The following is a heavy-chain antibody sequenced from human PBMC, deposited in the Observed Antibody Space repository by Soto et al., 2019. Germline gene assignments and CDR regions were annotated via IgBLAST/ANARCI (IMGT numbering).Heavy chain of an antibody. CDR2: IIPILGIA. V-gene: IGHV1-69*02. CDR1: GGTFSSYT. Sequence: SVKVSCKASGGTFSSYTISWVRQAPGQGLEWMGRIIPILGIANYAQKFPGRVTITRDTSASTAYMELSSLRSEDTAVYYCARGDLNPFAYWSQGTLVTVSS. J-gene: IGHJ4*02. CDR3: ARGDLNPFAY. D-gene: IGHD3-10*01.